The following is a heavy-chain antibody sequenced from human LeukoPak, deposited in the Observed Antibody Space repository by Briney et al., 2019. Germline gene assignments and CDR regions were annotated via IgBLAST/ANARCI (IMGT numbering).Heavy chain of an antibody. Sequence: GGSLRLSCAASGFTFDDYAMHWVRQAPGKGLGWVSGISWNSGSLGYADSVKGRFTISRDNAENSLYLQMNSLRAEDTALYYCAKGRRRYYDSSGYHEYFDYWGQGTLVTVSS. CDR3: AKGRRRYYDSSGYHEYFDY. V-gene: IGHV3-9*01. CDR1: GFTFDDYA. CDR2: ISWNSGSL. D-gene: IGHD3-22*01. J-gene: IGHJ4*02.